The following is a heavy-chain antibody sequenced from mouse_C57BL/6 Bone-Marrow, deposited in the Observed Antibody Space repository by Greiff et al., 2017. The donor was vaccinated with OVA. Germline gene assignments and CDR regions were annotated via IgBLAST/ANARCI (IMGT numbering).Heavy chain of an antibody. J-gene: IGHJ2*01. CDR3: ARSGWLLFYFDY. CDR2: IYPRSGNT. Sequence: QVQLKQSGAELARPGASVKLSCKASGYTFTSYGISWVKQRTGQGLEWIGEIYPRSGNTYYNEKFKGKATLTADKSSSTAYMELRSLTSEDCAVYLCARSGWLLFYFDYGGQGTTLTVSS. V-gene: IGHV1-81*01. D-gene: IGHD2-3*01. CDR1: GYTFTSYG.